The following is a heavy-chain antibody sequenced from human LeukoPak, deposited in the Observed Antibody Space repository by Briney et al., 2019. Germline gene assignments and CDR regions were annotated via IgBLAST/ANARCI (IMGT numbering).Heavy chain of an antibody. J-gene: IGHJ4*02. Sequence: GASVKVSCKASGVTFSSYAISWVRQAPGQGVEWMGGIIPIFGTANYAQKFQGRVTITTDESTSTAYMELSSLRSEDTAVYYCARSRDYDFWSGLYYFDYWGQGTLVTVSS. CDR3: ARSRDYDFWSGLYYFDY. CDR2: IIPIFGTA. CDR1: GVTFSSYA. V-gene: IGHV1-69*05. D-gene: IGHD3-3*01.